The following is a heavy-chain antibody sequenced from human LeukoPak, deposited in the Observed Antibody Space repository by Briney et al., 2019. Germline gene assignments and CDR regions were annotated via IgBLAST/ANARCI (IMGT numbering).Heavy chain of an antibody. CDR2: TNPNSGNT. Sequence: ASVKVSCKASGYTFTSYDINWVRQATGQGLEWMGWTNPNSGNTGYAQKFQGRVTMTRNTSISTAYMELSSLRSEDTAVYYCARGVLATKRYYYMDVWGKGTTVTVSS. CDR3: ARGVLATKRYYYMDV. D-gene: IGHD5-12*01. J-gene: IGHJ6*03. CDR1: GYTFTSYD. V-gene: IGHV1-8*01.